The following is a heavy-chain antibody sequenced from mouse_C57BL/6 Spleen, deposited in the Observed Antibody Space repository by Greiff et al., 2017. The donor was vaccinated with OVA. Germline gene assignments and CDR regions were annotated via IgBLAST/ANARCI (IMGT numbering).Heavy chain of an antibody. CDR3: SRVRGYDYDGDYYAMDY. V-gene: IGHV1-55*01. CDR2: IYPGSGST. CDR1: GYTFTSYW. J-gene: IGHJ4*01. D-gene: IGHD2-4*01. Sequence: QVQLQQPGAELVKPGASVKMSCKASGYTFTSYWITWVKQRPGQGLEWIGEIYPGSGSTNYNEKFKSKATLTVDTSSSTAYMQPNSLTSEDSAVYYWSRVRGYDYDGDYYAMDYWGQGTSVTVSS.